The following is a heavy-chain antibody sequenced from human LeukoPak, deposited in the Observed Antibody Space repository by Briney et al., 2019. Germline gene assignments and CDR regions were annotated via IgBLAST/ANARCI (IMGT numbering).Heavy chain of an antibody. D-gene: IGHD6-13*01. Sequence: GGSLRLSCAASGFTFSSYAMHWVRQAPGKGLEWVAVISYDGSNKYYADSVKCRFTISRDNSKNTLYLQMNSLRAEDTAVYYCARETYSSSWYGRVNWFDPWGQGTLVTVSS. CDR3: ARETYSSSWYGRVNWFDP. CDR1: GFTFSSYA. V-gene: IGHV3-30*04. CDR2: ISYDGSNK. J-gene: IGHJ5*02.